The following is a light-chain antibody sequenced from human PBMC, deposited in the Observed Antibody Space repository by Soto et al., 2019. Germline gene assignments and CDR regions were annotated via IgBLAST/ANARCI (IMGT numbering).Light chain of an antibody. CDR1: QSLSSNY. V-gene: IGKV3-20*01. J-gene: IGKJ3*01. Sequence: EIVLTQSPGTLSLSPGERATLSCRASQSLSSNYLAWYQQRPGQSPRLLVYGASSRATGIPDRFSGSGFGTDFALTISRLEPEYSAVYYCHQYDNAPFTFGPWTRVGIK. CDR3: HQYDNAPFT. CDR2: GAS.